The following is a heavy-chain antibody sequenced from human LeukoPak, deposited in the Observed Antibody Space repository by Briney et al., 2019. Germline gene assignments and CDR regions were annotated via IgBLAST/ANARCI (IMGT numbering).Heavy chain of an antibody. CDR1: GGTFSSYA. D-gene: IGHD3-3*01. CDR2: IIPIFGTA. CDR3: ARDRGKGYDFWSGYYTGYYYYGMDV. J-gene: IGHJ6*02. V-gene: IGHV1-69*01. Sequence: ASVKVSCKASGGTFSSYAISWVRQAPGQGLEWMGGIIPIFGTANYAQKFQGRVTITADESTSTAYMELSSLRSEDTAVYYCARDRGKGYDFWSGYYTGYYYYGMDVWAKGPRSPSP.